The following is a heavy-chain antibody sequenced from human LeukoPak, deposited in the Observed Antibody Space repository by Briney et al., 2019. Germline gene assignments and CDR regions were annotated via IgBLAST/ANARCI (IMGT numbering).Heavy chain of an antibody. CDR2: IDPNSGGT. CDR1: GYTFTGYY. D-gene: IGHD2-2*01. CDR3: ACPKEVPAAMEIRGYYYYYYGMDV. Sequence: GASVKVSCKASGYTFTGYYMHWVRQAPGQGLEWMGWIDPNSGGTNYAQKFQGRVTMTRDTSISTAYMELSRLRSDDTAVYYCACPKEVPAAMEIRGYYYYYYGMDVWGQGTTVTVSS. V-gene: IGHV1-2*02. J-gene: IGHJ6*02.